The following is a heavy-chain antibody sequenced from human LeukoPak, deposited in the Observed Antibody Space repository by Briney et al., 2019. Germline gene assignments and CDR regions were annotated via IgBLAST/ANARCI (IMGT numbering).Heavy chain of an antibody. D-gene: IGHD3-3*01. J-gene: IGHJ2*01. CDR2: ISGHNGNT. Sequence: ASVKVSCKASGYTFTNYGISWVRQAPGQGLEWMGWISGHNGNTNYAQRLQGRVTMTTDTSTSTAYMELRSLRSDDTAVYYCARGTYYDFWSGYNNWYFDLWGRGTLVTVSS. CDR3: ARGTYYDFWSGYNNWYFDL. V-gene: IGHV1-18*01. CDR1: GYTFTNYG.